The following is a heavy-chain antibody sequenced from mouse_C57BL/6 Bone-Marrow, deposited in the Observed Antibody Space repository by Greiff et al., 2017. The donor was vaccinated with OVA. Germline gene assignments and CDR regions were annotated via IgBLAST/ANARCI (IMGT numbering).Heavy chain of an antibody. J-gene: IGHJ4*01. CDR2: IYPSDSET. CDR3: ARRGGLVWRAMDY. D-gene: IGHD2-10*02. Sequence: QVQLQQPGAELVRPGSSVKLSCKASGYTFTSYWMDWVKQRPGQGLEWIGNIYPSDSETHYNQKFKDKATLTVDKSSSTAYMQLSSLTSEDSAVYYCARRGGLVWRAMDYWGQGTSVTVSS. V-gene: IGHV1-61*01. CDR1: GYTFTSYW.